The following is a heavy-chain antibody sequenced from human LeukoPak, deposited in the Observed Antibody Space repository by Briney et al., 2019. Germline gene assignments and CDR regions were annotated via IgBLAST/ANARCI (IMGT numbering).Heavy chain of an antibody. CDR2: INPSGGST. J-gene: IGHJ6*02. D-gene: IGHD1-1*01. CDR1: GYTFTSYY. Sequence: GASVTVSCKASGYTFTSYYMHWVRQAPGQGLEWMGVINPSGGSTSYAQKFQGRVTMTRDTSTSTVYMELSSLRSEDTAVYYCASKNWRGDGMDVWGQGTTVTVSS. V-gene: IGHV1-46*01. CDR3: ASKNWRGDGMDV.